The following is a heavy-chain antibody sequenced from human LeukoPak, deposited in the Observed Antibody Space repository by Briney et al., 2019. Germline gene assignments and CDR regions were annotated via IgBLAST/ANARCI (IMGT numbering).Heavy chain of an antibody. D-gene: IGHD2-2*01. J-gene: IGHJ5*02. CDR1: GYTFTSYY. Sequence: ASVKVSCKASGYTFTSYYMHWVRQAPGQGLEWMGWINPNSGGTNYAQKFQGRVTMTRDTSISTAYMELSRLRSDDTAVYYCARDTGGYCSSTSCSDRFDPWGQGTLVTVSS. CDR2: INPNSGGT. CDR3: ARDTGGYCSSTSCSDRFDP. V-gene: IGHV1-2*02.